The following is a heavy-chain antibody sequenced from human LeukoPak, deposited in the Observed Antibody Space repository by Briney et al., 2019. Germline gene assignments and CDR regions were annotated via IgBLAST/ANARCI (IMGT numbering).Heavy chain of an antibody. J-gene: IGHJ4*02. V-gene: IGHV3-21*01. CDR3: ARGGNPFDY. CDR1: GFTFSSYA. Sequence: GGSLRLSCAASGFTFSSYAMSWVRQAPGKGLEWVSSISSSSSYIYYADSVKGRFTISRDNTKNSLYLQMNSLRVEDTAVYYCARGGNPFDYWGQGTLVTVSS. CDR2: ISSSSSYI.